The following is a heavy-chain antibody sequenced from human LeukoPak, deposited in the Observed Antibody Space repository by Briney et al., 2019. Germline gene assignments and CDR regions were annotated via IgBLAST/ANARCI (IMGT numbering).Heavy chain of an antibody. CDR1: GFTFSSYG. Sequence: GGSLRLSCAASGFTFSSYGMSWVRQAPGKGLEWVSAISGSGGSTYYADSVKGRFTISRDNAKNSLYLQMNSLRAEDTAVYYCARSINYDPDYWGQGTLVTVSS. CDR2: ISGSGGST. J-gene: IGHJ4*02. CDR3: ARSINYDPDY. V-gene: IGHV3-23*01. D-gene: IGHD3-22*01.